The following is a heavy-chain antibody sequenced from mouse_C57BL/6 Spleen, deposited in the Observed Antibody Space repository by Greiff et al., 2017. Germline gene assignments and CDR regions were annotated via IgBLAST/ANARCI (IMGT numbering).Heavy chain of an antibody. CDR1: GYAFSSYW. Sequence: QVQLQQSGAELVKPGASVKISCKASGYAFSSYWMNWVKQRPGKGLEWIGQIYPGDGDTNYNGKFKGKATLTADKSSSTAYMQLSSLTSEDSAVYFCARTTTVVEAFAYWGQGTLVTVSA. J-gene: IGHJ3*01. CDR3: ARTTTVVEAFAY. CDR2: IYPGDGDT. V-gene: IGHV1-80*01. D-gene: IGHD1-1*01.